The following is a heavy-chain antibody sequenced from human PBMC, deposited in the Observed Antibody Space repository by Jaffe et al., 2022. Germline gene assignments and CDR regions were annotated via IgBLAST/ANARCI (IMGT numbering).Heavy chain of an antibody. CDR1: GYTFTSYY. J-gene: IGHJ3*02. CDR3: ARDLTVTVTTGAFDI. D-gene: IGHD4-17*01. V-gene: IGHV1-46*03. Sequence: QVQLVQSGAEVKKPGASVKVSCKASGYTFTSYYMHWVRQAPGQGLEWMGIINPSGGSTSYAQKFQGRVTMTRDTSTSTVYMELSSLRSEDTAVYYCARDLTVTVTTGAFDIWGQGTMVTVSS. CDR2: INPSGGST.